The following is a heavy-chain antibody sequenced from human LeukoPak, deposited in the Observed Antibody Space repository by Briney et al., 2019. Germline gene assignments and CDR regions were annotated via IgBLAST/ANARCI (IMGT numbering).Heavy chain of an antibody. CDR3: ARGGYCSSTSCYREVDY. D-gene: IGHD2-2*02. J-gene: IGHJ4*02. CDR2: INHSGST. V-gene: IGHV4-38-2*02. CDR1: GYSISSGYY. Sequence: PSETLSLTCTVSGYSISSGYYWGWIRQPPGKGLEWIGSINHSGSTNYNPSLKSRVTISVDTSKNQFSLKLSSVTAADTAVYYCARGGYCSSTSCYREVDYWGQGTLVTVSS.